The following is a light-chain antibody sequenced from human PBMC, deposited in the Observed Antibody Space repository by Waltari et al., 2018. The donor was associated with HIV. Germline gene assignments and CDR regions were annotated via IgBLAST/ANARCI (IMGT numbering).Light chain of an antibody. CDR3: QQSYSNPRT. CDR2: VAS. J-gene: IGKJ1*01. CDR1: QTISNY. Sequence: DIQMTQSPSSLSASVGDRVTITCRASQTISNYLNWYQQKPGKAPKVLVYVASSLQSGVPSRFSGSGSGTDFTLTSSSLQPEDFATYYCQQSYSNPRTFGQGTRVEIK. V-gene: IGKV1-39*01.